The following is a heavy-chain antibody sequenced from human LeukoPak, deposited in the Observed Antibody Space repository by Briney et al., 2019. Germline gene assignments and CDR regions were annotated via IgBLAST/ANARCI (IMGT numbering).Heavy chain of an antibody. Sequence: SETLSLTCTVSGGSISSSSYYWGWIRQPPGKGLEWIGSIYYSGSTYYNPSLKSRVSVSIDTSKNQISLRLTSVTATDTAIYYCARQTGSGLFILPGGQGTLVTVSS. V-gene: IGHV4-39*01. J-gene: IGHJ4*02. CDR1: GGSISSSSYY. CDR2: IYYSGST. D-gene: IGHD3/OR15-3a*01. CDR3: ARQTGSGLFILP.